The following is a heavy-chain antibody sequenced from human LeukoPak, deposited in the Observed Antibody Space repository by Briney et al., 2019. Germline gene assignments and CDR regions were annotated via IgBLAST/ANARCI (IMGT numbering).Heavy chain of an antibody. CDR1: GGSISSYY. V-gene: IGHV4-59*01. J-gene: IGHJ5*02. D-gene: IGHD2-21*02. CDR3: ARGPSPAYCGGDCYSRFDP. CDR2: IYYSGST. Sequence: SETLSLTCTVSGGSISSYYWSWTRQPPGKGLEWIGYIYYSGSTNYNPSLKSRVTISVDTSKNQFSLKLSSVTAADKAVYYCARGPSPAYCGGDCYSRFDPWGQGTLVTVSS.